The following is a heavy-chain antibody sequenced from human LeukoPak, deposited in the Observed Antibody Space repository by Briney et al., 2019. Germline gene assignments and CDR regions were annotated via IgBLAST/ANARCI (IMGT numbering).Heavy chain of an antibody. D-gene: IGHD5-18*01. Sequence: QTGGSLRLSCAASGFTFDDYAKHWVRQAPGNGLEWVSGISWNRGYIGYADSVKGRFTISRDNAKNSLYLQMNSLRAEDTALYYCAKDRGYSYHSDNFDYWGQGTLVTVSS. J-gene: IGHJ4*02. V-gene: IGHV3-9*01. CDR2: ISWNRGYI. CDR1: GFTFDDYA. CDR3: AKDRGYSYHSDNFDY.